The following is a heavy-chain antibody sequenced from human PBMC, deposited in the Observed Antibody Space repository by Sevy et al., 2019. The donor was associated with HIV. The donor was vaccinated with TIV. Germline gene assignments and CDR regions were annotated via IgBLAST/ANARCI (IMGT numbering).Heavy chain of an antibody. V-gene: IGHV3-53*01. D-gene: IGHD3-3*01. CDR3: ARDRRGITIFGVVTYGMDV. CDR2: IYSGGST. CDR1: GFTVSSNY. Sequence: GGSLRLSCAASGFTVSSNYMSWVRQAPGKGLECVSVIYSGGSTYYADSVKGRFTISRDNSKNTLYLQMNSLRAEDTAVYYCARDRRGITIFGVVTYGMDVWGQGTTVTVSS. J-gene: IGHJ6*02.